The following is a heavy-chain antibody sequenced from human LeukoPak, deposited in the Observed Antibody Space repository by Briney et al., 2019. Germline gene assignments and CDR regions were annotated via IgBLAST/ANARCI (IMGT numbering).Heavy chain of an antibody. CDR1: GFTFSSYA. J-gene: IGHJ4*02. CDR2: ISYDGSNK. Sequence: QPGGSLRLSCAASGFTFSSYAMHWVRQAPGKGLEWVAVISYDGSNKYYADSVKGQFTISRDNSKNTLYLQMNSLRAEDTAVYYCARDRRAVAGTAFDYWGQGTLVTVSS. V-gene: IGHV3-30*04. CDR3: ARDRRAVAGTAFDY. D-gene: IGHD6-19*01.